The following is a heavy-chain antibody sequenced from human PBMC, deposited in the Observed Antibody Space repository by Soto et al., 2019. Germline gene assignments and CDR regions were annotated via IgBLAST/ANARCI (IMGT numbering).Heavy chain of an antibody. Sequence: EVQLVESGGGLVQPGGSLRLSCAASGFTFSSYSTNWVRQAPGKGLEWVSYISSSSSTIYYADSVKGRFTISRDNAKNSLYLQMNSLRDEDTAVYYCARAYSGSYYEYFDYWGQGTLVTVSS. D-gene: IGHD1-26*01. J-gene: IGHJ4*02. CDR2: ISSSSSTI. CDR3: ARAYSGSYYEYFDY. CDR1: GFTFSSYS. V-gene: IGHV3-48*02.